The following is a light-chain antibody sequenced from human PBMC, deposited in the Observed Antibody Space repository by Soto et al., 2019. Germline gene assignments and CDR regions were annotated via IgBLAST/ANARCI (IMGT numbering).Light chain of an antibody. CDR3: QSYDSSLSIWV. J-gene: IGLJ3*02. CDR1: SSNIGRNT. CDR2: SDY. V-gene: IGLV1-44*01. Sequence: QSVLTQPPSASGTPGQRVTISCSGSSSNIGRNTVNWYQQLPGTAPKLLIYSDYQRPSGVPDRFSGSKSGTSASLAISGLQSEDEAEYYCQSYDSSLSIWVFGGGTKLTVL.